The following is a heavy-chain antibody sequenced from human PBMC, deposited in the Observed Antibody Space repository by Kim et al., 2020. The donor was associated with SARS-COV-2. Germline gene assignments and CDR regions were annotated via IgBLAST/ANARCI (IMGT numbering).Heavy chain of an antibody. CDR2: IKEDGRDT. D-gene: IGHD3-22*01. V-gene: IGHV3-7*01. CDR3: ARDAYDISGYGAFDY. CDR1: GFAFSRSW. J-gene: IGHJ4*02. Sequence: GGSLRLSCVVSGFAFSRSWMTWVRQVPGKGLEWVANIKEDGRDTYYVDSVKGRFTISRDNAKSSVYLQMNSLRAEDTAVYYCARDAYDISGYGAFDYWGRGTLVTVAS.